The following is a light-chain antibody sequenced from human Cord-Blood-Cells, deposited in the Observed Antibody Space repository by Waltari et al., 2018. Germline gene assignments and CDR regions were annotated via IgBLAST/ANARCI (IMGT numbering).Light chain of an antibody. J-gene: IGKJ1*01. CDR2: WAS. CDR3: QQYYSTPRT. Sequence: DPEMTPSPDSLAVSLGARPTLNRKSIHSVLYSSNNKNYLAWYQQKPGQPPKLLIYWASTRESGVPDRFSGSGSETDFTLTISSLQAEDVAVYYCQQYYSTPRTFGQGTKVEIK. V-gene: IGKV4-1*01. CDR1: HSVLYSSNNKNY.